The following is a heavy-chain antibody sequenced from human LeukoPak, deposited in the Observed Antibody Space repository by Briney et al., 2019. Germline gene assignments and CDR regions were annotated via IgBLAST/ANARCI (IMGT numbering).Heavy chain of an antibody. CDR1: GGSISSYY. Sequence: SETLSLTCTVSGGSISSYYWTWIRQPPGKGLEWLGYIYHRGTANYNPSLKSRVTISLDTSKNQFSLTLGSVTAADAAVYYCARAGDYYVSGSYLGYWGQGTLVTVSS. V-gene: IGHV4-59*01. J-gene: IGHJ4*02. CDR3: ARAGDYYVSGSYLGY. D-gene: IGHD3-10*01. CDR2: IYHRGTA.